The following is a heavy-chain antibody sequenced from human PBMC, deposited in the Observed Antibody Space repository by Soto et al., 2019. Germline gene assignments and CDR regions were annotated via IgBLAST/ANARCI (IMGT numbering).Heavy chain of an antibody. CDR1: RVTFNDYA. J-gene: IGHJ6*02. Sequence: PCCSLGLLCVACRVTFNDYAIDWVRQAPGKGLQWVSRLSRNSGGIGCEASVKGRLTISRDSAKNSLYLQMNSLRAEDTAFYSRAKEGVAYFGNYYGLDVRGQRPTVTASS. CDR3: AKEGVAYFGNYYGLDV. D-gene: IGHD2-15*01. V-gene: IGHV3-9*01. CDR2: LSRNSGGI.